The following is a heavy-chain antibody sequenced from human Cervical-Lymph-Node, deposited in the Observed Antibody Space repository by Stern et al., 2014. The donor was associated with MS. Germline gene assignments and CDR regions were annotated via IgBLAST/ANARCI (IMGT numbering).Heavy chain of an antibody. J-gene: IGHJ4*02. CDR2: ISGRGGSR. CDR1: GFTFSSSA. CDR3: AKGYYDSSGYYYAPRDFFDS. V-gene: IGHV3-23*04. Sequence: EDQLVESGGGLVQPGGSLRLSCVGSGFTFSSSAMDWVRQAPGKGLEWVSGISGRGGSRFLADSVKGRFNIARDNSENPLYLQMSSLRAEDTAVYYCAKGYYDSSGYYYAPRDFFDSWGQGTLVTVSA. D-gene: IGHD3-22*01.